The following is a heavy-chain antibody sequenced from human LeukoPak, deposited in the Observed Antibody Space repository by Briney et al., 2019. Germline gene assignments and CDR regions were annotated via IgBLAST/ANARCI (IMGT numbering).Heavy chain of an antibody. Sequence: ASVKGSCKASGYTFTTYGISWVRQAPGQGLEWIGWISAYNGNTDYAQRRQGRVTMATDTSTNPAYMELRSLRSDDTAVYYCARDIHEPLGYGSSTSLYHFDYWAQGTLVTVSS. V-gene: IGHV1-18*01. J-gene: IGHJ4*02. CDR1: GYTFTTYG. D-gene: IGHD2-2*01. CDR3: ARDIHEPLGYGSSTSLYHFDY. CDR2: ISAYNGNT.